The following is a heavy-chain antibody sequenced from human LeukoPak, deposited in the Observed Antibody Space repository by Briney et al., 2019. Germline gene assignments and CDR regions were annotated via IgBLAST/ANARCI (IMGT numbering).Heavy chain of an antibody. V-gene: IGHV4-31*03. CDR2: IYYSGST. CDR1: GGSISSGGYY. CDR3: ARARCSSGWYLDY. J-gene: IGHJ4*02. Sequence: SETLSLTCTVSGGSISSGGYYWSWIRQHPGKGLEWIGYIYYSGSTYYNPSLKSRVTISVDTSKNQFSLKLSSVTAADTAVYYCARARCSSGWYLDYWGQGTLVTVSS. D-gene: IGHD6-19*01.